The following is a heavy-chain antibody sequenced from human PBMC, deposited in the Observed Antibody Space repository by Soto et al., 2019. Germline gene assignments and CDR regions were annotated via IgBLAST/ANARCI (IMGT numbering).Heavy chain of an antibody. CDR3: ARSPRGSPYFDY. CDR1: GYTFSNFW. CDR2: IYPGDHET. J-gene: IGHJ4*02. D-gene: IGHD6-13*01. V-gene: IGHV5-51*01. Sequence: PGESLKISCQSSGYTFSNFWIGWVRQLPGKGLEWMGIIYPGDHETRYSPSVHGKVTISADRSINTAYLQWNSLEASDTAFYFCARSPRGSPYFDYWGQGALVTVSS.